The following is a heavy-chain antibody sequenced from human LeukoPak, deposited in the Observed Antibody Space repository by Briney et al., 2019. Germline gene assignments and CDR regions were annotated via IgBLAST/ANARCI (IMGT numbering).Heavy chain of an antibody. Sequence: GGSLRLSCAASGFTFSSYAMSWVRQAPGKGLELVSAISGSGGSTYYADSVKGRFTISRDNSKNTLYLQMNSLRAEDTAVYYCAKDRRYFDWLFPSFDYWGQGTLVTVSS. CDR3: AKDRRYFDWLFPSFDY. D-gene: IGHD3-9*01. J-gene: IGHJ4*02. CDR2: ISGSGGST. V-gene: IGHV3-23*01. CDR1: GFTFSSYA.